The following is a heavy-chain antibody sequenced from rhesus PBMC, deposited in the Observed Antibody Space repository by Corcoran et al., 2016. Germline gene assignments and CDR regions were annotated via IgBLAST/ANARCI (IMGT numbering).Heavy chain of an antibody. CDR1: GGSISGGYD. Sequence: QVQLQESGPGLVKPSETLSLTCAVSGGSISGGYDWSWIRQPPGKGLEWIGYIYGSSGRTNYNPSLKNRATISKDTSKNQFSLKLSAVTAADTSVYYCARRSSGWSIFDYWGQGVLVTVSS. D-gene: IGHD6S26*01. CDR2: IYGSSGRT. V-gene: IGHV4-76*01. CDR3: ARRSSGWSIFDY. J-gene: IGHJ4*01.